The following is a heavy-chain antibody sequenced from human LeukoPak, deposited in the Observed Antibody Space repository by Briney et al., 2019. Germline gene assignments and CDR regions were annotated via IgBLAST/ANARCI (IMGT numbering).Heavy chain of an antibody. J-gene: IGHJ4*02. V-gene: IGHV1-18*01. D-gene: IGHD1-26*01. CDR1: GYTFTSYG. CDR3: ARVGATRECLDY. Sequence: ASVKVSCKASGYTFTSYGISWVRQAPGQGLEWMGWISAYNGNTNYAQKLQGRVTMTTDKSTSTAYMELRSLRCDDTAVYYCARVGATRECLDYWGQGTLVTVSS. CDR2: ISAYNGNT.